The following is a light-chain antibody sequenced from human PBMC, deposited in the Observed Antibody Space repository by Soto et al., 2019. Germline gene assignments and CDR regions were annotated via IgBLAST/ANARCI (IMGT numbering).Light chain of an antibody. Sequence: DIQLTQSPSFLSASVGDRVTITCRDSQGISSYLAWYQQKPGKAPKLLIYAASTLQSGVPSRFSGSGSGTEFTLTISSLQPEDFATYDCQQLNSYPLTFGGGTKVEIK. CDR1: QGISSY. CDR2: AAS. CDR3: QQLNSYPLT. V-gene: IGKV1-9*01. J-gene: IGKJ4*01.